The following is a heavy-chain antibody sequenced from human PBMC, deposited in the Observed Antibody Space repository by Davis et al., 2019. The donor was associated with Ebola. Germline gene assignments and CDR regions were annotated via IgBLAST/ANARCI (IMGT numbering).Heavy chain of an antibody. Sequence: GESLKISCPASGFTFSSYAMSWVRQAPGKGLEWVSAISGSGGSTYYADSAKGRFTISRDNAKNSLYLQMNSLRAEDTAVYYCARDRPLDFFFGDYYGMDVWGQGTTVTVSS. V-gene: IGHV3-23*01. D-gene: IGHD3-16*01. CDR1: GFTFSSYA. J-gene: IGHJ6*02. CDR3: ARDRPLDFFFGDYYGMDV. CDR2: ISGSGGST.